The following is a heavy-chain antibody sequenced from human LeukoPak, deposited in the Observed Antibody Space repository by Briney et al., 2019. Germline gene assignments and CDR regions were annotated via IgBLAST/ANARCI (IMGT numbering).Heavy chain of an antibody. J-gene: IGHJ4*02. CDR3: ARYHCTTASCYRAYDY. D-gene: IGHD2-2*02. CDR1: GFTLSNYA. Sequence: GGPLRLSCAASGFTLSNYAMTWVRQAPGKGLEWVSAIGSDGDTTYYAVSVRGRFTVSRDNSKNTLYLQMNSLRADDTAVYYCARYHCTTASCYRAYDYWGQGSLVTVSS. CDR2: IGSDGDTT. V-gene: IGHV3-23*01.